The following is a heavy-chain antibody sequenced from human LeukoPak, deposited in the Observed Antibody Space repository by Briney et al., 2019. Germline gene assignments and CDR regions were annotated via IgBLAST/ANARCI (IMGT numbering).Heavy chain of an antibody. CDR1: GFTFSSYE. CDR2: TSSSDAGK. V-gene: IGHV3-23*01. D-gene: IGHD2-15*01. J-gene: IGHJ4*02. CDR3: AKAPVTSCRGAFCYPFDS. Sequence: GGSLRLSCAASGFTFSSYEMNWVRQAPGKGLEWVSATSSSDAGKYYADSVRGRFTISRDNSRNTMYLQMNSLRVEDVAVYYCAKAPVTSCRGAFCYPFDSWGQGTLVTVSS.